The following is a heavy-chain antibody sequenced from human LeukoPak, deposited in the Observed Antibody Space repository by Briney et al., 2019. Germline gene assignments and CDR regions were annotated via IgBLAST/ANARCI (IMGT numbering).Heavy chain of an antibody. CDR2: INHSGST. CDR1: GGSFSGYY. J-gene: IGHJ4*02. V-gene: IGHV4-34*01. Sequence: SETLSLTCAVYGGSFSGYYWSWIRQPPGKGLEWIGEINHSGSTNYNPSLKSRVTISVDTSKNQFSLKLSSVTAADTAVYYCARGLGGVLRYFDWLGGQGTLVTVSS. D-gene: IGHD3-9*01. CDR3: ARGLGGVLRYFDWL.